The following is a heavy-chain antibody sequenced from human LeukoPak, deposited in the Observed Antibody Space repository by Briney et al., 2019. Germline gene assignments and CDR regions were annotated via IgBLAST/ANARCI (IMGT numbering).Heavy chain of an antibody. Sequence: SETLSLTCTVSGGSISSSSYYWGWIRQPPGKGLEWIVSIYYSGSTYYNPSLKSRVTISVDTSKNQFSLKLSSVTAADTAVYYCASPAGYSSSWYPPFDYWGQGTLVTVSS. J-gene: IGHJ4*02. D-gene: IGHD6-13*01. CDR1: GGSISSSSYY. CDR3: ASPAGYSSSWYPPFDY. V-gene: IGHV4-39*01. CDR2: IYYSGST.